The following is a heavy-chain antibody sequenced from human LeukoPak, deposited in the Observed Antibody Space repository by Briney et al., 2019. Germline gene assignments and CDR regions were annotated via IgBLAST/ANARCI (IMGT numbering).Heavy chain of an antibody. CDR1: GFTFRSYA. CDR3: AKVTRELDYSMDV. CDR2: IGDSGSVT. J-gene: IGHJ6*02. Sequence: GGSLRLSRVASGFTFRSYALSWVRQAPGKGLEWVSTIGDSGSVTFAADAVKGRFTISRDNSKNTMYLQMDSLRVVDTAVYYCAKVTRELDYSMDVWGQGTTVTVSS. V-gene: IGHV3-23*01. D-gene: IGHD1-1*01.